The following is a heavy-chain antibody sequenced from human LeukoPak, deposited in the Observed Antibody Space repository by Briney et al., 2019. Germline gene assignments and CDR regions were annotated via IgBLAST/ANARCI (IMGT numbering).Heavy chain of an antibody. Sequence: GGSLRLSCAASGFTFSSYGMHWVRQAPGKGLEWVAVISYDGSNKYYADSVKGRFTISRDNSKNTLYLQMNSLRAEDTAVYYCAKDSGYSYAYWGQGTLVTVSS. CDR1: GFTFSSYG. J-gene: IGHJ4*02. V-gene: IGHV3-30*18. D-gene: IGHD5-18*01. CDR2: ISYDGSNK. CDR3: AKDSGYSYAY.